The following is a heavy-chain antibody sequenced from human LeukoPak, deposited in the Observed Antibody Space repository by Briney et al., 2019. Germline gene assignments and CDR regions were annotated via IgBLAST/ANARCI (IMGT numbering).Heavy chain of an antibody. Sequence: SETLSLTCTVSGGSISSYYWSWIRQPPGKGLEWIGYIYYSGSTNYNPSLKSRVTISVDTSKNQFSLKLSSVTAADTAVYYCARLSPLDDYGSGASPAGHNSFDPWGQGTLVTVSS. J-gene: IGHJ5*02. CDR2: IYYSGST. CDR3: ARLSPLDDYGSGASPAGHNSFDP. CDR1: GGSISSYY. D-gene: IGHD3-10*01. V-gene: IGHV4-59*08.